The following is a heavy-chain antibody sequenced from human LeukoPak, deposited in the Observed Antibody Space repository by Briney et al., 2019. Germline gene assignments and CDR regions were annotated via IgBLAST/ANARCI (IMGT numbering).Heavy chain of an antibody. Sequence: NTSETLSLTCTVSGGSISSYYWSWIRQPPGKGLEWIGYIYTSGSTNYNPSLKSRVTISVDTSKNQFSLKLSSVTAADTAVYYCARHGRGYSYGIYYYYYMDVWGKGTTVTASS. V-gene: IGHV4-4*09. CDR1: GGSISSYY. J-gene: IGHJ6*03. CDR2: IYTSGST. CDR3: ARHGRGYSYGIYYYYYMDV. D-gene: IGHD5-18*01.